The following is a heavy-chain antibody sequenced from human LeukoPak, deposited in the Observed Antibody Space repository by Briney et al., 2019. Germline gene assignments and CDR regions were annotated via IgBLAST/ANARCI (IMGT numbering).Heavy chain of an antibody. CDR1: GYSISSGYY. V-gene: IGHV4-38-2*02. Sequence: PSETLSLTCTVSGYSISSGYYWGWIRQPPGKGLEWIGSIYHSGSTNYNPSLKSRVTISVDTSKNQFSLKLSSVTAADTAVYYCAKVVIAAAGTNYYYYMDVWGKGTTVTVSS. J-gene: IGHJ6*03. CDR3: AKVVIAAAGTNYYYYMDV. CDR2: IYHSGST. D-gene: IGHD6-13*01.